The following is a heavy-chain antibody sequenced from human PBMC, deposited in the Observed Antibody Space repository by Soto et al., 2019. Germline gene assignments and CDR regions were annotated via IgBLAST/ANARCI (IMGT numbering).Heavy chain of an antibody. CDR2: IYYSGST. CDR3: ASHGTPIFWSGCYNLLDWFDP. V-gene: IGHV4-39*01. Sequence: PSETLSLTCTVSGGSISSSSYYWGWIRQPPGKGLEWIGSIYYSGSTYCNPSLKSRVTISVDTSKNQFSLKLSSVTAADTAVYYCASHGTPIFWSGCYNLLDWFDPWGQGTLVTVSS. CDR1: GGSISSSSYY. D-gene: IGHD3-3*01. J-gene: IGHJ5*02.